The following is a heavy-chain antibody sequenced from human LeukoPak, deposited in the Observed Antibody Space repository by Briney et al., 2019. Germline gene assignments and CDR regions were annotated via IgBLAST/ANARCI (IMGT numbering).Heavy chain of an antibody. J-gene: IGHJ6*02. V-gene: IGHV3-33*01. CDR2: IWYDGSNK. CDR1: GFTFSSYG. Sequence: GGSLRLSCAASGFTFSSYGMHWVRQAPGKGLEWVAVIWYDGSNKYYADSVKGRFTITRDNSKNTLYLQMNSLRAEDTAVYYCARVGGFWSGSNYYFYGTDVWGQGTTVTVS. D-gene: IGHD3-3*01. CDR3: ARVGGFWSGSNYYFYGTDV.